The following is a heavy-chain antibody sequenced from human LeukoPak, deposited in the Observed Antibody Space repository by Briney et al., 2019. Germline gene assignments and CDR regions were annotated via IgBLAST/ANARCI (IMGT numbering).Heavy chain of an antibody. V-gene: IGHV4-34*01. CDR3: ARGRAKRYYYDSSGYSYYFDY. CDR1: GGSFSGYY. D-gene: IGHD3-22*01. CDR2: INHSGST. J-gene: IGHJ4*02. Sequence: SETLSLTCAVYGGSFSGYYWGWIRQPPGKGLEWVGEINHSGSTNYNPSLKSRVTISVDTPKNQFSLKLSSVTAADTAVYYCARGRAKRYYYDSSGYSYYFDYWGQGTLVTVSS.